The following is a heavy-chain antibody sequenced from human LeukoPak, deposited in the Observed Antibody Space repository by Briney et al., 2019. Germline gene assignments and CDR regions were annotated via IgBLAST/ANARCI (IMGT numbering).Heavy chain of an antibody. J-gene: IGHJ4*02. CDR1: DGSISSYY. D-gene: IGHD3-22*01. V-gene: IGHV4-59*01. CDR2: IYYSGST. Sequence: SETLSLTCTVSDGSISSYYWSWIRQPPGKGLEWIGYIYYSGSTNYNPSLKSRVTISVDTSKNQFSLKLSSVTAADTAVYYCARDLHSGYYSIFDYWGQGTLVTVSS. CDR3: ARDLHSGYYSIFDY.